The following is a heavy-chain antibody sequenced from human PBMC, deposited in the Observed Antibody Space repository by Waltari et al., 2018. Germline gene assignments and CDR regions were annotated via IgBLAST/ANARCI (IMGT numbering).Heavy chain of an antibody. Sequence: QVQLQQWGAGLLKPSETLSLTCAVYGGSFSGYYWSWIRQSPGKGLEWIGEIEHSGTINYKPSLKRRVTIAADTSKNQFSLRLTSVTAEDTAVYYCARVLYDYVWGSYRYTPYYFDYWGQGTLVTVSS. CDR3: ARVLYDYVWGSYRYTPYYFDY. V-gene: IGHV4-34*01. CDR2: IEHSGTI. D-gene: IGHD3-16*02. CDR1: GGSFSGYY. J-gene: IGHJ4*02.